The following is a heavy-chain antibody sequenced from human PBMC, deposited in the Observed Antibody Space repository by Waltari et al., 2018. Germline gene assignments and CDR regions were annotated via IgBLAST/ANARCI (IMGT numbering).Heavy chain of an antibody. CDR1: GGSISSYY. CDR3: AKGYSGYEG. CDR2: IYYSGST. J-gene: IGHJ4*02. D-gene: IGHD5-12*01. Sequence: QVQLQESGPGLVKPSETLSLTCTVSGGSISSYYWSWIRQPPGKGLEWIGYIYYSGSTNYNPSLKSRVTISVDTSKNQFSLKLSSVTAADTAVYYCAKGYSGYEGWGQGTLVTVSS. V-gene: IGHV4-59*01.